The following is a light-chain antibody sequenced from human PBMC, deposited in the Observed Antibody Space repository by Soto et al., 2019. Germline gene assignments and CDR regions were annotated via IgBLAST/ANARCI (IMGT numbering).Light chain of an antibody. CDR2: AAS. CDR1: QGISNW. CDR3: QQANSFKLT. J-gene: IGKJ4*01. Sequence: DIQMYHSPSSVSASVGDRVTITCLASQGISNWLAWYQQKPGKAPKLLIYAASTLQSGVPSRFSGSGSGTDFTLTISSLQPEDFATYFCQQANSFKLTFGGGTKVDTK. V-gene: IGKV1-12*01.